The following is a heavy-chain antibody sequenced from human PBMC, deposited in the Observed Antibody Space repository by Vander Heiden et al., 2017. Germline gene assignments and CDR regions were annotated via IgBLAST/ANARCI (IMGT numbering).Heavy chain of an antibody. Sequence: EVQLLESGGGLVQPGGSLRLSCAASGFPFSSYAMSWVRQARGKGLEWVSAISGSGGSTYYADSVKGRFTISRDNPKNTLYLQMNSLRAEDTAVYYCAKGVTIFGVVIDYWGQGTLVTVSS. J-gene: IGHJ4*02. V-gene: IGHV3-23*01. CDR3: AKGVTIFGVVIDY. D-gene: IGHD3-3*01. CDR1: GFPFSSYA. CDR2: ISGSGGST.